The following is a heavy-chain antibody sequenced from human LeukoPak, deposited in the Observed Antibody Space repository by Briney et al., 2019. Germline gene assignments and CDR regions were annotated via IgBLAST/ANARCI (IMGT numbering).Heavy chain of an antibody. Sequence: GASVKVSCKASGGTFSSYAISWVRQAPGQGLEWMGGIIPIFGTANYAQKFQGRVTITADESTSTAYMELSSLRSEDTAVYYCAREVITGTTVYWFDPWGQGTLVTVSS. J-gene: IGHJ5*02. V-gene: IGHV1-69*13. CDR2: IIPIFGTA. D-gene: IGHD1-7*01. CDR3: AREVITGTTVYWFDP. CDR1: GGTFSSYA.